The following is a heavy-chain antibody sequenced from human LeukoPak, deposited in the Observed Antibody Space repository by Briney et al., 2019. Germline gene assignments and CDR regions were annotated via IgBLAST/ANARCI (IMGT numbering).Heavy chain of an antibody. J-gene: IGHJ6*03. D-gene: IGHD7-27*01. CDR1: GFTFSSHW. CDR3: GRQTGAYYYYMDV. Sequence: GGSLRLSCAASGFTFSSHWMSWVRQAPGKGLEWVANIKQDGSEKYYVDSVKGRFTISRDNAKNSLYLQMNSLRAEDTAVYYCGRQTGAYYYYMDVWGKGTTVTVSS. V-gene: IGHV3-7*01. CDR2: IKQDGSEK.